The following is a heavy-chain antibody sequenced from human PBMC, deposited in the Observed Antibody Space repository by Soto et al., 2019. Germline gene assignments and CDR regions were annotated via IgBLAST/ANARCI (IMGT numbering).Heavy chain of an antibody. CDR2: ISYDGSNK. Sequence: GGSLRLSCAASGFTFSSYGMHWVRQAPGKGLEWVAVISYDGSNKYYADSVKGRFTISRDNSKNTLYLQMNSLRAEDTAVYYCAKAQKSYFYDYGDYRPPSPFDYWGQGTLVTVSS. CDR3: AKAQKSYFYDYGDYRPPSPFDY. D-gene: IGHD4-17*01. V-gene: IGHV3-30*18. J-gene: IGHJ4*02. CDR1: GFTFSSYG.